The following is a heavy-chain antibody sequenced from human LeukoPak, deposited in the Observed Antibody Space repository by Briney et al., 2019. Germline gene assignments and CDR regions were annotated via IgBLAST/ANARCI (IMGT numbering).Heavy chain of an antibody. J-gene: IGHJ4*02. V-gene: IGHV4-39*01. CDR3: ARLPRYDFWS. D-gene: IGHD3-3*01. CDR2: IYYSGST. Sequence: PSETLSLTCTVSGGSISTNNYYWGWIRQPPGKGLEWIGNIYYSGSTYYNPSPKSRVTISVDTSKKQFSLKLNSVTAADTAVYYCARLPRYDFWSWGQGTLVTVSS. CDR1: GGSISTNNYY.